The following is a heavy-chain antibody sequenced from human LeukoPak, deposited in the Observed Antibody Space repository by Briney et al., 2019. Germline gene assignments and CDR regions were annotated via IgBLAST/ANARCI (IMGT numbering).Heavy chain of an antibody. CDR2: ISYSGNT. Sequence: SETLSLTCTVSGGSISSFYWSWIRQPPGQGLEWIGFISYSGNTNYNPSLTSRLTLSVDTSKNQFSLKLRSVTAADTAVYYCARGTVVRGVPMDFDYWGQGTLVSVSS. J-gene: IGHJ4*02. V-gene: IGHV4-59*01. CDR1: GGSISSFY. CDR3: ARGTVVRGVPMDFDY. D-gene: IGHD3-10*01.